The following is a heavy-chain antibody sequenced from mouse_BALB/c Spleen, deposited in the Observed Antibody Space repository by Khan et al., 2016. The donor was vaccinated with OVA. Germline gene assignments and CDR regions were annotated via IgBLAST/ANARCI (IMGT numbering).Heavy chain of an antibody. CDR2: INTHSGVP. Sequence: QIQLVQSGPELKKPGETVRISCKASGYTFTTAGMQWVQKMPGKGLKWIGWINTHSGVPKYAEDFKGRFAFSLDTSASTAYLLITNLKNEDTATYFCARGGAAYYRNDGGAMDYWGQGTSVTVSS. D-gene: IGHD2-14*01. J-gene: IGHJ4*01. CDR3: ARGGAAYYRNDGGAMDY. V-gene: IGHV9-4*02. CDR1: GYTFTTAG.